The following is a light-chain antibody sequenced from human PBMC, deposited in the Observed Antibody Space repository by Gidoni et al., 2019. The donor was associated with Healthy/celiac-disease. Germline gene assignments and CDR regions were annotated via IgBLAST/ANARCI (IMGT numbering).Light chain of an antibody. J-gene: IGLJ2*01. CDR3: MIWHSSAVV. CDR1: SGINVGTYR. V-gene: IGLV5-45*02. CDR2: YKSDSDK. Sequence: QAVLTKPSPLSASPGVAASLTCTLRSGINVGTYRIYWYQQNPGSPPQYLLRYKSDSDKQQGSGVPSRFSGSKDASANAGILLISGLQSEDEADYYCMIWHSSAVVFGGGTKLTVL.